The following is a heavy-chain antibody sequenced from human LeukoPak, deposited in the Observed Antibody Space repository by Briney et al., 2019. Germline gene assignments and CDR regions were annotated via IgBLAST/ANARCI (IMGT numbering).Heavy chain of an antibody. CDR1: GDTFSSHS. Sequence: SVKVSFEASGDTFSSHSLSWVRQAPGQGLEWMGRIISVFGTTNYAQKFQGRLTISADESSRTAYMELSSLRSEDTAVYFCATEWADAFDIWGQGTMVTVSS. V-gene: IGHV1-69*13. D-gene: IGHD1-26*01. CDR3: ATEWADAFDI. J-gene: IGHJ3*02. CDR2: IISVFGTT.